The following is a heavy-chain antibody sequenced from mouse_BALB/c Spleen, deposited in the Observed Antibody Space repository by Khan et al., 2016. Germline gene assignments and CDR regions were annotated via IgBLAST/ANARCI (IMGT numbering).Heavy chain of an antibody. D-gene: IGHD2-2*01. CDR3: VRNEGNGFYFDY. J-gene: IGHJ2*01. CDR1: GFSLTSYG. V-gene: IGHV2-4-1*01. CDR2: IWSGGST. Sequence: QVQLKQSGPGLVQPSQSLSITCTVSGFSLTSYGVHWVRQSPGKGLEWLGVIWSGGSTDFNAAFISRLSISRDNSKSQVFFKMNSLQADDTAIYXCVRNEGNGFYFDYWCQGSTLTVSS.